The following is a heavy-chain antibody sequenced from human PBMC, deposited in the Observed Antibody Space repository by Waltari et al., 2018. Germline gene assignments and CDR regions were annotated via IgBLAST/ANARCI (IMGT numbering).Heavy chain of an antibody. CDR2: ISYDGSNK. Sequence: QVQLVESGGGVVQPGRSLSLSCAASGFTFSRYAMHCVRQDPGQGLEWVAVISYDGSNKYYADSVKGRFTISRDNSKNTLYLQMNSLRAEDTAVYYCARQDGGGDDNYYYYGMDVWGQGTTVTVSS. V-gene: IGHV3-30-3*01. CDR1: GFTFSRYA. CDR3: ARQDGGGDDNYYYYGMDV. J-gene: IGHJ6*02. D-gene: IGHD2-21*02.